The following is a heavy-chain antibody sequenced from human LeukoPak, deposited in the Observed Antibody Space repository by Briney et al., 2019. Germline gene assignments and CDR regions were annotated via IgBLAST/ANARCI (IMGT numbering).Heavy chain of an antibody. CDR3: ARAQCSSTSCPYDY. V-gene: IGHV3-74*01. CDR1: GFTFSNYW. J-gene: IGHJ4*02. Sequence: GGSLRLSCAASGFTFSNYWMHWVRQAPGKGLVWISRFNSDGGITTCADSVKGRFTISRDNAKNTLYLQMNSLRAEDTAVYHCARAQCSSTSCPYDYWGQGTLVTVSS. D-gene: IGHD2-2*01. CDR2: FNSDGGIT.